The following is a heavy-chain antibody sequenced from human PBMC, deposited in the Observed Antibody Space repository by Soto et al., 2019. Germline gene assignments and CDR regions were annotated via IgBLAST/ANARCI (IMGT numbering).Heavy chain of an antibody. D-gene: IGHD2-2*01. CDR2: MNPNSGNT. Sequence: GASVKVSCKASGYTFTSYDINWVRQATGQGLEWMGWMNPNSGNTGYAQKFQGRVTMTRNTSISTAYMELSSLRSEDTAVYYCARSNIVVVPAASDNYYYYMDVWGKGTTVTVSS. CDR1: GYTFTSYD. J-gene: IGHJ6*03. V-gene: IGHV1-8*01. CDR3: ARSNIVVVPAASDNYYYYMDV.